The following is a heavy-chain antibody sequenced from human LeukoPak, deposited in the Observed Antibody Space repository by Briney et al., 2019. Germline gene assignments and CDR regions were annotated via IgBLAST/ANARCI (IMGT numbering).Heavy chain of an antibody. V-gene: IGHV4-59*12. Sequence: SETLSLTCTVSGGSISSYYWSWIRQPPGKGLEWIGYIYYSGSTNYNPSLKSRVTISVDTSKNQFSLKLSSVTAADTAVYYCARDSRRGQHRGSSYVLDWGQGTLVTVSS. D-gene: IGHD3-16*01. J-gene: IGHJ1*01. CDR3: ARDSRRGQHRGSSYVLD. CDR1: GGSISSYY. CDR2: IYYSGST.